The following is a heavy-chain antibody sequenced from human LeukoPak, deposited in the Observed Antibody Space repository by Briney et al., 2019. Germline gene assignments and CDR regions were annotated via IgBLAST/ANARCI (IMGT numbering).Heavy chain of an antibody. D-gene: IGHD2-15*01. Sequence: SETLSLTCAVYGGSFSGYYWSWIRQPPGKGLEWIGEINHSGSTNYNPSLKSRVTISVDTSKNQFSLKLSSVTAADTAVYYCARGRLGYCSGGSCKRRDYFDYWGQGTLVTVSS. CDR2: INHSGST. CDR3: ARGRLGYCSGGSCKRRDYFDY. CDR1: GGSFSGYY. J-gene: IGHJ4*02. V-gene: IGHV4-34*01.